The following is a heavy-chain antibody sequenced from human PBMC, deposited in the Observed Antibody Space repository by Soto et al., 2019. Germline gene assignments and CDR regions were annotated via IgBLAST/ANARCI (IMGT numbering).Heavy chain of an antibody. J-gene: IGHJ4*02. CDR2: IDPSDSYT. V-gene: IGHV5-10-1*03. Sequence: EVQLVQSGAEVKKPGESLRISCKGSGYSFTSYWISWVRQMPGKGLEWMGRIDPSDSYTNYSPSFQGHVTISAEKSISTAHLPWISLKASDTAMYYCARLPYLAYCGGDCYSGIDYWGQGTLVTVSS. CDR3: ARLPYLAYCGGDCYSGIDY. D-gene: IGHD2-21*02. CDR1: GYSFTSYW.